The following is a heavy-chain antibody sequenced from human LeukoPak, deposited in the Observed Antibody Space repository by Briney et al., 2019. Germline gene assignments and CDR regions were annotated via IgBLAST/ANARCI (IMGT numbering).Heavy chain of an antibody. Sequence: ASVKVSCKASGYTFTSYGVSWVRQAPGQGLEWMGWISACNGNTNYAQKLQGRVTMTTDTSTSTAYMELRSLRSDDTAVYYCARDESETVRYYYYGMDVWGQGTTVTASS. CDR2: ISACNGNT. CDR1: GYTFTSYG. D-gene: IGHD4-4*01. CDR3: ARDESETVRYYYYGMDV. J-gene: IGHJ6*02. V-gene: IGHV1-18*01.